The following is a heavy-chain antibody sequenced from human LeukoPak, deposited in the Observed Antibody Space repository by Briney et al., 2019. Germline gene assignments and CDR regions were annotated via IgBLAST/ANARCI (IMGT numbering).Heavy chain of an antibody. CDR3: ARDLPDFTLRISSGGFDI. J-gene: IGHJ3*02. CDR2: IIPMFDTP. V-gene: IGHV1-69*05. CDR1: GRTFSSYA. D-gene: IGHD4-23*01. Sequence: GASVKVSCKASGRTFSSYAISWVRQAPGQGLEWMGGIIPMFDTPNYAQKFQGRVTITTDKSTSTAYMELSSLRSEDTAMYYCARDLPDFTLRISSGGFDIWGQGTMVTVSS.